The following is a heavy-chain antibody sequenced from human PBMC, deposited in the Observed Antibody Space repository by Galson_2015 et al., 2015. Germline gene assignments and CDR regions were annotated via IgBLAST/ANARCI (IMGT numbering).Heavy chain of an antibody. Sequence: SLRLSCAASGFTMKDNYMTWIRQAPGKGLEWVSLIYQNDETTYADSVRGRFTISRDNARNTLYLQMNSLRVEDTALYYCARQGGPNYYWCFDPWGQGTPVTVSS. CDR3: ARQGGPNYYWCFDP. CDR1: GFTMKDNY. V-gene: IGHV3-66*04. CDR2: IYQNDET. J-gene: IGHJ5*02. D-gene: IGHD2-8*01.